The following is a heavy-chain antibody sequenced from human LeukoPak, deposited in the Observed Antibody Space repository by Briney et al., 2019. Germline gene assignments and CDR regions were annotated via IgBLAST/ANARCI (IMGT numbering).Heavy chain of an antibody. V-gene: IGHV6-1*01. Sequence: SQTLSLTCAISGDSVSSNSAAWNWIRQSPSRGLEWLGRTYYRSKWYNDHAVSVKSRITINPDTSKNQFSLQLNSVTPEDAAVYYCARASRDSSARYFDYWGQGTLVTVSS. D-gene: IGHD3-22*01. CDR1: GDSVSSNSAA. CDR3: ARASRDSSARYFDY. J-gene: IGHJ4*02. CDR2: TYYRSKWYN.